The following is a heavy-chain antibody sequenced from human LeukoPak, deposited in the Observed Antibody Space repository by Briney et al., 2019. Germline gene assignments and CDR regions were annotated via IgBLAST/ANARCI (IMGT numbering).Heavy chain of an antibody. CDR2: IYPCQGGT. D-gene: IGHD3-16*01. Sequence: AAVTVSCMACGYTFTVYNIHGVRQAPGQGREGMGRIYPCQGGTNYPQKLRHRVTLNSDAPLNTPHVELKNLTSDDTALYYCAKFGGLGATTLDWGQGTLVTVSS. CDR1: GYTFTVYN. J-gene: IGHJ1*01. V-gene: IGHV1-2*06. CDR3: AKFGGLGATTLD.